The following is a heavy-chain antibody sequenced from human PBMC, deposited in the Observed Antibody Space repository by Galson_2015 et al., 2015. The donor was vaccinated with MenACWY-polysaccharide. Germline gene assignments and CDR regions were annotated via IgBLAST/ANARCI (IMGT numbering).Heavy chain of an antibody. J-gene: IGHJ4*02. Sequence: SVKVSCKASGDIFNNYALTWVRQAPGQGLEWMGWIDTKTGNPTYAQGFTGRFDFSLDTSVNTAYLQISGLKDDDTAVYYCANATRIMYYYDNTAYHRHKFFESWGQGALVTVSS. D-gene: IGHD3-22*01. CDR2: IDTKTGNP. V-gene: IGHV7-4-1*02. CDR1: GDIFNNYA. CDR3: ANATRIMYYYDNTAYHRHKFFES.